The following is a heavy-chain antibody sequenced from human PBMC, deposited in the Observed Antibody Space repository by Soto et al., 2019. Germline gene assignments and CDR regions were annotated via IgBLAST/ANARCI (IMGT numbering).Heavy chain of an antibody. Sequence: EVQLVESGGGLVQPGGSLRLSCAASGFSFSTYSMNWVRQAPGKGLEWVSYISSRSYTIYYIDSVKVRFTISRDNAKSSLYLQMNSLRDEDTAVYYCARGGSSSDNGMDVWVQGTTVTVSS. CDR1: GFSFSTYS. D-gene: IGHD6-6*01. V-gene: IGHV3-48*02. CDR3: ARGGSSSDNGMDV. CDR2: ISSRSYTI. J-gene: IGHJ6*02.